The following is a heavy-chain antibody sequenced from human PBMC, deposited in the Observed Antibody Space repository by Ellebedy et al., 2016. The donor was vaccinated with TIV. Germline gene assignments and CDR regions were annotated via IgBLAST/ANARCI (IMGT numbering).Heavy chain of an antibody. CDR3: ARDKGTKYLDY. J-gene: IGHJ4*02. CDR1: GFTFSSSG. V-gene: IGHV3-33*01. Sequence: GESLKISXAESGFTFSSSGMHWVRQAPGKGLEWVAMIWSDGSKKYYADSVKGRFTISRDNSKNTLYLEMNGLRAEDTAVYYCARDKGTKYLDYWGQGTLVTVSS. CDR2: IWSDGSKK.